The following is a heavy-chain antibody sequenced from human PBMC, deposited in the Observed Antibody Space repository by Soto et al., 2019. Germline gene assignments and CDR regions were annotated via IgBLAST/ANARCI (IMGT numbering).Heavy chain of an antibody. J-gene: IGHJ6*02. V-gene: IGHV3-48*03. Sequence: EVQLEESGGGLVQPGGSLRLSCAASGFTFSSYEMNWVRQVPGKGLQWVSYIGTSETIRYYADSVKGRFTISRDNAKNSLYRQRTSLRAEDTAIYYCARETLTLFGGGRDTVDYGMDWWRPGTSVTAS. CDR1: GFTFSSYE. CDR2: IGTSETIR. D-gene: IGHD3-3*01. CDR3: ARETLTLFGGGRDTVDYGMDW.